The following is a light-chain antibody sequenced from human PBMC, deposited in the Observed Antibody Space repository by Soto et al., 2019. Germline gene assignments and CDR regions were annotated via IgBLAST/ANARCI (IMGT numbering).Light chain of an antibody. CDR2: GAS. CDR1: QSVSSN. CDR3: QQYKNWPRT. Sequence: EIVMTQSPATLSVSPGERATLSCRASQSVSSNLAWYQQKPGQAPRLLIYGASTRATGIPARFSGSGSGTEFTLTISSFMSDAFAVYYCQQYKNWPRTFGQGTKVKIK. V-gene: IGKV3-15*01. J-gene: IGKJ1*01.